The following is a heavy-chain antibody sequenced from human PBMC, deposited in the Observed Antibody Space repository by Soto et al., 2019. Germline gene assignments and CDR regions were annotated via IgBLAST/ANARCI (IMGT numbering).Heavy chain of an antibody. D-gene: IGHD1-26*01. CDR1: GFTFSNYA. CDR3: AKQQMGVIRALDY. Sequence: PGGSLRLSRAASGFTFSNYAMSWIRQAPGKGLEWVSTIRETGNTYYADSVRGRFATSRDNSENTLYLQMSSLRAEDTAVYYCAKQQMGVIRALDYWGQGTLVTVSP. V-gene: IGHV3-23*01. CDR2: IRETGNT. J-gene: IGHJ4*02.